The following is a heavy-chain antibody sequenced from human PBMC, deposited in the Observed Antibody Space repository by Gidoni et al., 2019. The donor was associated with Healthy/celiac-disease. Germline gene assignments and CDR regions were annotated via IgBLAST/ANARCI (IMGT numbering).Heavy chain of an antibody. Sequence: QLQLQESGSGLVKPSQTLSLTCAVSGGSISSGGYSWSWVRQPPGKGLEWMGYIYHRGSTYYNPSLKSRVTISVGRSKNQFSLKLSSVTAADTAVYYCARDGPYGMDVWGQGTTVTVSS. V-gene: IGHV4-30-2*01. CDR1: GGSISSGGYS. CDR2: IYHRGST. J-gene: IGHJ6*02. CDR3: ARDGPYGMDV.